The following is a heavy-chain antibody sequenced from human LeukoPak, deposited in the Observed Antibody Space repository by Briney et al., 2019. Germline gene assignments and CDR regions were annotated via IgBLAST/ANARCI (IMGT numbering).Heavy chain of an antibody. D-gene: IGHD3-9*01. Sequence: ASETLSLICAVSGYSISSGYYWGWIRQPPGKGLEWIGSIYHSGSTYYNPSLKSRVTISVDTSKNQFSLKLSSVTAADTAVYYCARVNYDILTGYLDYWGQGTLVTVSS. CDR3: ARVNYDILTGYLDY. CDR2: IYHSGST. V-gene: IGHV4-38-2*01. CDR1: GYSISSGYY. J-gene: IGHJ4*02.